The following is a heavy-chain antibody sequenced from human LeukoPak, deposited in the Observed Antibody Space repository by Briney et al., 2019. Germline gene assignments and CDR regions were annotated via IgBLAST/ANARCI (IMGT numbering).Heavy chain of an antibody. D-gene: IGHD5-18*01. CDR1: EYTLTELS. CDR3: ATERGGYSYGLH. Sequence: ASVKVSCKVSEYTLTELSVHWVRQAPGKGLEWMGGFDPEDRSRVYAENFQGRVTTTEDTSTDTAYMELRSLRSEDTAVYYCATERGGYSYGLHWGQGSLVIVSS. CDR2: FDPEDRSR. V-gene: IGHV1-24*01. J-gene: IGHJ4*02.